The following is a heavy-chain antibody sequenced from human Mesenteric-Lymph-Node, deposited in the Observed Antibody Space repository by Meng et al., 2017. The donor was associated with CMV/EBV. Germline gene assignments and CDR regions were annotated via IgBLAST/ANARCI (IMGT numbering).Heavy chain of an antibody. V-gene: IGHV1-2*02. CDR2: INPNSGGT. CDR1: GYTFTSYD. Sequence: ASVKVSCKASGYTFTSYDINWVRQATGQGLEWMGWINPNSGGTNYAQKFQGRVTMTRDTSISTAYMELSRLRSDDTAVYYCARDQEAVAGTDYWGQGTLVTVSS. CDR3: ARDQEAVAGTDY. J-gene: IGHJ4*02. D-gene: IGHD6-19*01.